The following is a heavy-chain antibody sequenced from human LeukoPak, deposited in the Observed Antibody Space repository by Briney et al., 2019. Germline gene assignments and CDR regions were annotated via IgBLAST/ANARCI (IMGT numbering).Heavy chain of an antibody. V-gene: IGHV3-33*01. J-gene: IGHJ4*02. Sequence: GGSLRLSCVASGFTFSSYGMHWVRQVPGKGLEWVALIWYDGSNKYYSDSVKGRFTISRDNSKNTLYLQMNSLRAEDTAVYYCAREGPRGNSQFDYWGQGTLVAVSS. CDR1: GFTFSSYG. CDR2: IWYDGSNK. CDR3: AREGPRGNSQFDY. D-gene: IGHD4-23*01.